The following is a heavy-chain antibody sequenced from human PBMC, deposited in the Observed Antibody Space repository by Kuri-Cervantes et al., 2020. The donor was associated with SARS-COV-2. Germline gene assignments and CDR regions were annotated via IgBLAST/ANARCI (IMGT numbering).Heavy chain of an antibody. CDR2: ISSSGSTI. D-gene: IGHD1-26*01. Sequence: GGSLRLSCAASGFTFSSYEMNWVRQAPGKGLKWVSYISSSGSTIYYADSVKGRFTISRDNSKNTLYLQMNSLRAEDTAVYYCAKVVSYRYYYYMDVWGKGTTITVSS. CDR3: AKVVSYRYYYYMDV. V-gene: IGHV3-48*03. CDR1: GFTFSSYE. J-gene: IGHJ6*03.